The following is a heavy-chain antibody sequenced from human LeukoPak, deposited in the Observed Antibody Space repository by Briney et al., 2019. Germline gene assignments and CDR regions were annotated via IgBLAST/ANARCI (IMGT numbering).Heavy chain of an antibody. J-gene: IGHJ4*02. CDR2: IRYDGSNK. CDR1: GFTFSSCG. Sequence: PGGSLRLSCAASGFTFSSCGMHWVRQAPGKGLEWVAFIRYDGSNKYYADSVKGRFTISRDNSKNTLYLQMNSLRAEDTAVYYCAKDPSRIAAAGDYWGQGTLVTVSS. D-gene: IGHD6-13*01. CDR3: AKDPSRIAAAGDY. V-gene: IGHV3-30*02.